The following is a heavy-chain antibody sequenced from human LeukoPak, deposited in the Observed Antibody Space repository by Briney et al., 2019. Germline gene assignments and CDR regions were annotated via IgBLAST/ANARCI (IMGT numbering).Heavy chain of an antibody. J-gene: IGHJ3*02. D-gene: IGHD1-1*01. CDR1: GGSISSYY. CDR2: IYYSGST. Sequence: SETLSLTCTVSGGSISSYYWSWIRQPPGKGLEWIGYIYYSGSTNYNPSLKSRVTISVDTSKNQFSLKLSSVTAADTAVYYCARFEGQLELGAFDIWGQGTMVTVSS. V-gene: IGHV4-59*01. CDR3: ARFEGQLELGAFDI.